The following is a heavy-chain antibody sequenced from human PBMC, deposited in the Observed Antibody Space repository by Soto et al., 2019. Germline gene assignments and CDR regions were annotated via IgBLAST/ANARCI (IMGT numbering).Heavy chain of an antibody. J-gene: IGHJ2*01. CDR2: ISGSGGST. CDR1: GFTFSSYA. Sequence: GGSLRLSCAASGFTFSSYAMSWVRQAPGKGLEWVSAISGSGGSTYYADSVKGRFTISRDNSKNTLYLQMNSLRAEDTAVYYCAKDLGPTLRYFDLWGRDTLVTVSS. CDR3: AKDLGPTLRYFDL. V-gene: IGHV3-23*01.